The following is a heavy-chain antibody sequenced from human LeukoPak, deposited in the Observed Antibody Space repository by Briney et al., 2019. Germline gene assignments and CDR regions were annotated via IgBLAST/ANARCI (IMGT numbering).Heavy chain of an antibody. Sequence: SQTLSLTCALSRDSVSTNTAAWNWIRQSPSRGLEWLGRTYYRSKWYTDYAVSVKSRITINPDTSKNQFSLQLNSVTPEDTAVYFCARDGWPAFDYWGQGTLVTVSS. CDR3: ARDGWPAFDY. D-gene: IGHD2-15*01. CDR1: RDSVSTNTAA. CDR2: TYYRSKWYT. J-gene: IGHJ4*02. V-gene: IGHV6-1*01.